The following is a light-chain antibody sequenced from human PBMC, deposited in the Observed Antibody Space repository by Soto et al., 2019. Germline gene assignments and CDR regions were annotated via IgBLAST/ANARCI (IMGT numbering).Light chain of an antibody. CDR2: GAS. Sequence: EIVLTQSPGTLSLSPGERATLSCRASQSVSNNYLAWYQQKPGQAPRLLIYGASNRATGIPDRFSGSGSGTDFTRTISRLEREDFAVYYCQQYGSSGTFGQETKVEIK. CDR3: QQYGSSGT. J-gene: IGKJ1*01. V-gene: IGKV3-20*01. CDR1: QSVSNNY.